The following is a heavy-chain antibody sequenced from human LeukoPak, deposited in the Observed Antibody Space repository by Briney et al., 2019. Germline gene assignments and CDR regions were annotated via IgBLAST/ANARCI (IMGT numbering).Heavy chain of an antibody. CDR1: GGSSSGYY. V-gene: IGHV4-34*01. Sequence: SETLSLTCAVYGGSSSGYYWSWIRQPPGKGLEWIGEINHSGSTNYNPSLKSRVTISVDTSKNQFSLKLSSVTAADTAVYYCAIEGYYYDSSGYYHDSNFDYWGQGTLVTVSS. CDR2: INHSGST. J-gene: IGHJ4*02. D-gene: IGHD3-22*01. CDR3: AIEGYYYDSSGYYHDSNFDY.